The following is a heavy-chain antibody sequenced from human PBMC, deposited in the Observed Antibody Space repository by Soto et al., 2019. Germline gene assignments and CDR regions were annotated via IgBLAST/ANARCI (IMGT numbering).Heavy chain of an antibody. CDR1: GYTFTGYY. D-gene: IGHD5-12*01. V-gene: IGHV1-2*04. Sequence: ASVKVSCKASGYTFTGYYMHWVRQAPGQGLEWMGWINPNSGGTNYAQKFQGWVTMTRDTSISTAYMELSRLRSDDTAVYYSARDKEGYSGYENYYYYGMDVWGQGTTVTVSS. J-gene: IGHJ6*02. CDR2: INPNSGGT. CDR3: ARDKEGYSGYENYYYYGMDV.